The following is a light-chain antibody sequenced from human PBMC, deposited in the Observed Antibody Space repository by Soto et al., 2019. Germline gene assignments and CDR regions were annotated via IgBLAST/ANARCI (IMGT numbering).Light chain of an antibody. J-gene: IGKJ1*01. CDR3: QQYSSSRT. Sequence: DIVCTKSPGTLSLSPGERATLSCRASQSVSSNHLAWYQQKPGQAPRLLIYGGSSRATGIPVRFSGSGSETDFTLTITRLEPEDFAVYYCQQYSSSRTFGQGSMV. CDR1: QSVSSNH. V-gene: IGKV3-20*01. CDR2: GGS.